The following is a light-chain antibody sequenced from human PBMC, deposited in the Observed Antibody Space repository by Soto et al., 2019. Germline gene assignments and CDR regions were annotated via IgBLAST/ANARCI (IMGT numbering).Light chain of an antibody. Sequence: QSALTQPASVSGSPGQSITISCTGTSSDVGGYNYVSWYQQHPGKAPKVMIYDVSNRPSGVSNRFSGSKSGNTASLTISGLQAEDEADYYCSSYTSSSTYVVFAGGTKLTVL. CDR1: SSDVGGYNY. CDR3: SSYTSSSTYVV. V-gene: IGLV2-14*01. CDR2: DVS. J-gene: IGLJ2*01.